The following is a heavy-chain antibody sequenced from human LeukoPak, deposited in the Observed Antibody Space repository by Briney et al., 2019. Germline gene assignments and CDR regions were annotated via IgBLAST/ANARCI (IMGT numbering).Heavy chain of an antibody. CDR2: YSGGST. D-gene: IGHD3-3*01. J-gene: IGHJ4*02. V-gene: IGHV3-66*01. CDR1: GFTVSSNY. CDR3: ARGSEWSDGVSDF. Sequence: GGSLRLSCAASGFTVSSNYMSWVRQAPGKGLEWVSLYSGGSTYYADSVKGRFTISRDNSRNTLYLQMNSLRAEDTAVYYCARGSEWSDGVSDFWGQGALVTVSS.